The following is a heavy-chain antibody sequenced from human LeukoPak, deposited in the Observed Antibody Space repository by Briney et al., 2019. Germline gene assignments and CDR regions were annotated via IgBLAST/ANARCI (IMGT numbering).Heavy chain of an antibody. Sequence: ASVKVSCKASGYTFTGYYMHWARQAPGQGLEWMGWINPNSGGTNYAQKFQGRVTMTKDTSISTASMELSRLRSDDTAVYYCARHLPYSSGWDPEDYWGQGTLVTVSS. CDR2: INPNSGGT. CDR1: GYTFTGYY. D-gene: IGHD6-19*01. V-gene: IGHV1-2*02. J-gene: IGHJ4*02. CDR3: ARHLPYSSGWDPEDY.